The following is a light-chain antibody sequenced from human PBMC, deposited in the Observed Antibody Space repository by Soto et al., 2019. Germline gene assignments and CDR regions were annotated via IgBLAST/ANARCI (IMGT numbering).Light chain of an antibody. CDR3: AAWDASINGRV. CDR1: NSSTGSNT. V-gene: IGLV1-44*01. Sequence: LTQPPSASGTPGQRVTISCSGSNSSTGSNTVNWYQQLPGTAPKLLIYYDSHRPSGVPNRITSPKSGNSASPAISGLHLDDEADYYCAAWDASINGRVFATETKVTVL. J-gene: IGLJ1*01. CDR2: YDS.